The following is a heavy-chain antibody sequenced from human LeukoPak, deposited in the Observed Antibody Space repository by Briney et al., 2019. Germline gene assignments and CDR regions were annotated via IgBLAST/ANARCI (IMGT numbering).Heavy chain of an antibody. Sequence: GASVKVSCKASGYTFTGYYMHWVRQAPGQGLEWMGWINPNSGGTNYAQKFQGRVTMTRDTSISTAYMELSRLRSDDTAVYYCAREGGGSYYDSSENLNLDYWGQGTLVTVSS. J-gene: IGHJ4*02. CDR2: INPNSGGT. CDR3: AREGGGSYYDSSENLNLDY. D-gene: IGHD3-22*01. CDR1: GYTFTGYY. V-gene: IGHV1-2*02.